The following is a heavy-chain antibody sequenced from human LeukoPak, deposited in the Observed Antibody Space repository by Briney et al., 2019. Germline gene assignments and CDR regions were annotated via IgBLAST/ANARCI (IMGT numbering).Heavy chain of an antibody. J-gene: IGHJ4*02. D-gene: IGHD4-11*01. CDR1: GFTFSSYE. CDR3: ARGDRLLDY. V-gene: IGHV3-48*03. CDR2: ISSSGSTI. Sequence: GGSLRLSCAASGFTFSSYEINWVRQAPGKGLEWVSYISSSGSTIYYADSVKGRFNASRDNAKNSLYLQINSLRAEDTAVYYCARGDRLLDYWGQGTLVTVSS.